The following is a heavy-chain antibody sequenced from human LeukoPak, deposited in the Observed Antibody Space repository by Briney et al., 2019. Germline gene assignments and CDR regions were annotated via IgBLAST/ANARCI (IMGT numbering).Heavy chain of an antibody. CDR3: ARDERWFGELWGYYYYYGMDV. V-gene: IGHV4-30-4*08. J-gene: IGHJ6*02. Sequence: SETLSLTCTVSGGSVSRGSYHWSWIRQPPGKGLEWIGYIYYSGSTYYNPSLKSRVTISVDTSKNQFSLKLSSVTAADTAVYYCARDERWFGELWGYYYYYGMDVWGQGTTVTVSS. CDR1: GGSVSRGSYH. D-gene: IGHD3-10*01. CDR2: IYYSGST.